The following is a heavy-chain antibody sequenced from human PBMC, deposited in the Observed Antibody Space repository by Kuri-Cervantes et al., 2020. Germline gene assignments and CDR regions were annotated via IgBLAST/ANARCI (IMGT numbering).Heavy chain of an antibody. CDR3: TTGQPYLDY. J-gene: IGHJ4*02. D-gene: IGHD5-18*01. V-gene: IGHV3-15*01. Sequence: GESLKISCATSGFTLYNTWMTWVRQAPGKGLEWVGRIKSKTDGGTTDYAAPVKGRFTISRDDSKNTLYLQMNSLKTEDTAVYYCTTGQPYLDYWGQGTLVTVSS. CDR2: IKSKTDGGTT. CDR1: GFTLYNTW.